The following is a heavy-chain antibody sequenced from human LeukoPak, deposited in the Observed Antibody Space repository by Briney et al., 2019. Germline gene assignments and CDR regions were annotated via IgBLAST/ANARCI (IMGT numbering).Heavy chain of an antibody. V-gene: IGHV3-74*01. D-gene: IGHD3-3*01. CDR2: INSDGSST. J-gene: IGHJ4*02. CDR3: AKGVSITIDPIDY. CDR1: GFTFSSYW. Sequence: GGSLRLSCAASGFTFSSYWMHWVRQAPGKGLVWVSRINSDGSSTSYADSVKGRFTISRDNAKNSLYLQMNSLRAEDTALYYCAKGVSITIDPIDYWGQGTLVTVSS.